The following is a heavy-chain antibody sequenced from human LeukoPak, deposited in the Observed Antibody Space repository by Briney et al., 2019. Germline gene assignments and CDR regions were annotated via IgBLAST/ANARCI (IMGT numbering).Heavy chain of an antibody. V-gene: IGHV1-69*13. J-gene: IGHJ4*02. CDR2: IIPLFGTA. D-gene: IGHD3-22*01. CDR1: GGTFSSYA. CDR3: ARGWDYDSGGRPTAYVY. Sequence: SVKVSCKASGGTFSSYAISWVRQAPGPGLEWMGGIIPLFGTANYAQKFQGRVTITADESTSTVYMELKSLKSEDTAVYYCARGWDYDSGGRPTAYVYWGQGTLVTVSS.